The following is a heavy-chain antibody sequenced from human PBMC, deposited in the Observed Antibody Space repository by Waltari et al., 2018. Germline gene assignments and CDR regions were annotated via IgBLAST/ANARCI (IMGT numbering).Heavy chain of an antibody. Sequence: SCAASGFTFSSYAMSWVRQAPGKGLEWVSAISGSGGSTYYADSVKGRFTISRDNSKNTLYLQMNSLRAEDTAVYYCAKLGDFWSGYYYFDYWGQGTLVTVSS. D-gene: IGHD3-3*01. J-gene: IGHJ4*02. V-gene: IGHV3-23*01. CDR2: ISGSGGST. CDR1: GFTFSSYA. CDR3: AKLGDFWSGYYYFDY.